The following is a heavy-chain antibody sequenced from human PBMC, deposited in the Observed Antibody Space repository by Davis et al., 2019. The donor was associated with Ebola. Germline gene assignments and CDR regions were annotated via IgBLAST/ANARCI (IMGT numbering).Heavy chain of an antibody. J-gene: IGHJ4*02. V-gene: IGHV3-7*03. D-gene: IGHD3-10*01. CDR1: GFTVSSNY. CDR2: IKQGGSEK. CDR3: GRGGGISYGRLPGDY. Sequence: GESLKISCAASGFTVSSNYMSWVRQAPGKGLEWVANIKQGGSEKYYVDSVKGRFAISRDNAKNSLYLQMNNLKAEDTAVYYCGRGGGISYGRLPGDYWGQGALVTVSS.